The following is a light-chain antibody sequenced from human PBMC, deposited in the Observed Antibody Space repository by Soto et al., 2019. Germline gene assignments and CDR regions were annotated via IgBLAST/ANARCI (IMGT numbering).Light chain of an antibody. CDR3: QQMYSSPLVT. J-gene: IGKJ3*01. CDR2: TAF. V-gene: IGKV1-39*01. Sequence: DIQMTQSPSSLSASVGDRVTITCRASQSIAGHLNWYQQKPGKAPRLLIYTAFSLQSGVPSRFSGSGSGTDFTLTINSLQPEDFATYYCQQMYSSPLVTFGPGTKVDIK. CDR1: QSIAGH.